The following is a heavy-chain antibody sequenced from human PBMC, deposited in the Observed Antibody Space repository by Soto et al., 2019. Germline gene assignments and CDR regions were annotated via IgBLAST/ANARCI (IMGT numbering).Heavy chain of an antibody. CDR1: GGSISSYY. J-gene: IGHJ4*02. CDR2: IYYSGST. D-gene: IGHD3-10*01. Sequence: PSETLSLTCSVSGGSISSYYWSWIRQPPGKGLEWIGYIYYSGSTNYNPSLKSRVTISVDTSKNQFSLKLSSVTAADTAVYYCARLRYYYGSGYIDYWGQGTLVTVSS. V-gene: IGHV4-59*08. CDR3: ARLRYYYGSGYIDY.